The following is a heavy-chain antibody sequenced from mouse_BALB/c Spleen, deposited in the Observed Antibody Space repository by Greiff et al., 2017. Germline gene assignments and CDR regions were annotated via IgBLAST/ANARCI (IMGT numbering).Heavy chain of an antibody. V-gene: IGHV1-42*01. D-gene: IGHD1-1*01. J-gene: IGHJ1*01. CDR2: INPYNGGT. CDR1: GYSFTGYY. Sequence: VQLQQSGPGLVKPGASVKISCTASGYSFTGYYMNWVKQSPGKSLEWIGNINPYNGGTSYNQTFKGKATLTVDKSSSTAYMQLNSLTSEDSAVYYCARHGSSYEYLDDWGEGTTVTVSS. CDR3: ARHGSSYEYLDD.